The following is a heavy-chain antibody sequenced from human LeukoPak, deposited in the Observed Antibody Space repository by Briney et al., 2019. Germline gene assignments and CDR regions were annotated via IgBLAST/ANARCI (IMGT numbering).Heavy chain of an antibody. Sequence: PSETLSLTCTVSGGSISSGGYYWSWIRQHPGKGLEWIGYIYYSGSTYYNPSLKSRVTISVDTSKSQFSLKLSSVTAADTAVYYCARTPATYYYDSSGYYGVIFQHWGQGILVTVSS. CDR3: ARTPATYYYDSSGYYGVIFQH. D-gene: IGHD3-22*01. V-gene: IGHV4-31*03. CDR2: IYYSGST. J-gene: IGHJ1*01. CDR1: GGSISSGGYY.